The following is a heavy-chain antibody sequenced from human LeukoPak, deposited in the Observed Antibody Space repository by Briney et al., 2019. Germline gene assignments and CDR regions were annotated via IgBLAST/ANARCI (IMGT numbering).Heavy chain of an antibody. CDR2: ISWDGGST. J-gene: IGHJ6*03. V-gene: IGHV3-43D*03. D-gene: IGHD3-9*01. CDR3: AKDGYDILTGYSPYYYMDV. Sequence: GGSLRLSCAASGFTFDDYAMHWVRQAPGKGLEWVSLISWDGGSTYYADSVKGRFTISRDNSKNSLYLQMNSLRAEDTASYYCAKDGYDILTGYSPYYYMDVWGKGTTVTVSS. CDR1: GFTFDDYA.